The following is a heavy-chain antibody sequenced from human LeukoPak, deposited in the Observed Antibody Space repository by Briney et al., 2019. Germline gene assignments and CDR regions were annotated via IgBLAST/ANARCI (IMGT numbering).Heavy chain of an antibody. CDR3: ATNILVRDIINWFDP. Sequence: ASVKVSCKASGYTFTSYGISWVRQAPGQGLEWMGGIIPIFGTANYAQKFQGRVTITADKSTSTAYMELSSQRSEDTAVYYCATNILVRDIINWFDPWGQGTLVTVSS. J-gene: IGHJ5*02. CDR2: IIPIFGTA. D-gene: IGHD3-10*01. CDR1: GYTFTSYG. V-gene: IGHV1-69*06.